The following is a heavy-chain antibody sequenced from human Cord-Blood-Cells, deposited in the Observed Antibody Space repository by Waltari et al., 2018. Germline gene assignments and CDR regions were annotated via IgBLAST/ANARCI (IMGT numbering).Heavy chain of an antibody. D-gene: IGHD2-2*01. J-gene: IGHJ6*03. CDR3: AREGCSSTSCYYYYYYYMDV. Sequence: QVQLQESGPGLVKPSETLSLTCTVSGGSISSYYWSWIRQPAGKGLEWIGRIYTSGRTNYNPSLKSRVTMSVDTSKNQFSLKLSSVTAADTAVYYCAREGCSSTSCYYYYYYYMDVWGKGTTVTVSS. CDR1: GGSISSYY. CDR2: IYTSGRT. V-gene: IGHV4-4*07.